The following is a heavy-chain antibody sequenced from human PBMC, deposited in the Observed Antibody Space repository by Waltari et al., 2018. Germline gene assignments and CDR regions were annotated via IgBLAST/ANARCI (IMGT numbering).Heavy chain of an antibody. D-gene: IGHD6-13*01. J-gene: IGHJ4*02. CDR3: ATDVLAAADVTFFDH. CDR1: GASTGVYY. V-gene: IGHV4-59*01. Sequence: VQLQESGPGLVKTSGTLSLTCSVTGASTGVYYWSWLRQSPGTGLAWIGYIYYNGETTYNPYLKGRVTISQDTAKRQFSLTLNSVTAADTAVYDCATDVLAAADVTFFDHWGQGIRVSVSS. CDR2: IYYNGET.